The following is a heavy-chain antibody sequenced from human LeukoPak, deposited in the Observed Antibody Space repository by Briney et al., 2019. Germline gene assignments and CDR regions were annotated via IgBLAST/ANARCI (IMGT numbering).Heavy chain of an antibody. V-gene: IGHV4-39*07. J-gene: IGHJ4*02. CDR1: GGSISSSSYY. D-gene: IGHD3-22*01. Sequence: PSETLSLTCTVSGGSISSSSYYWGWIRQPPGKGLEWIGSIYYSGSTYYNPSLKSRVTISVDTSKNQFSLKLSSVTAADTAVYYCARGITMIVVVHLPDYWGQGTLVTVSS. CDR3: ARGITMIVVVHLPDY. CDR2: IYYSGST.